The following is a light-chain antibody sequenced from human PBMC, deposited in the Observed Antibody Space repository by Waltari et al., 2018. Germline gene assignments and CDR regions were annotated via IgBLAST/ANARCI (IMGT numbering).Light chain of an antibody. CDR3: SSYISSDTREL. V-gene: IGLV2-14*03. CDR2: DVS. Sequence: HSALTQPASVSGSPGQSITISCTGTSSDVGGYNYVSWYQQHPGKAPKLMIFDVSNRPSVVSNRFSGSRSGNTASLTVSGLQAEDEADYYCSSYISSDTRELFGGGTSLTVL. CDR1: SSDVGGYNY. J-gene: IGLJ2*01.